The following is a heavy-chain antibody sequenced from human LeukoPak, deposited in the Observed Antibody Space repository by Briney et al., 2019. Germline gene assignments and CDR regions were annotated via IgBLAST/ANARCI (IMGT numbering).Heavy chain of an antibody. CDR1: GFTFSSYW. J-gene: IGHJ4*02. CDR3: ARDSSGWYYFDY. Sequence: PGGSLRLSCAASGFTFSSYWMTWVRQAPGQGLEWVANIKQDGSGKYYVDSVKGRFTISRDNAKNSLYLQMNSLRAEDTAVYYCARDSSGWYYFDYWGQGTLVTVSS. CDR2: IKQDGSGK. D-gene: IGHD6-19*01. V-gene: IGHV3-7*01.